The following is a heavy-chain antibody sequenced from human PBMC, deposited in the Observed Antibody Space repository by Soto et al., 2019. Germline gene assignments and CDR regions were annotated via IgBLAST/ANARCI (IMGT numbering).Heavy chain of an antibody. D-gene: IGHD6-13*01. V-gene: IGHV1-69*13. CDR1: GGTFSSYA. CDR3: SSHNSSWYSWFDP. CDR2: IIPIFGTA. J-gene: IGHJ5*02. Sequence: SVKVSCKASGGTFSSYAISWVRQAPGQGLEWMGGIIPIFGTANYAQKFQGRVTITADESTSTAYMELSSLRSEDTAVYYCSSHNSSWYSWFDPWGQGTLVTVSS.